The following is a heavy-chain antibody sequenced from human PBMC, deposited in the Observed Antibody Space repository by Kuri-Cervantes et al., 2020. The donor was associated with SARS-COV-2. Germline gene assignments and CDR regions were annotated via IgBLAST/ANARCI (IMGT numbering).Heavy chain of an antibody. J-gene: IGHJ4*02. D-gene: IGHD3-3*01. CDR2: INHSGST. V-gene: IGHV4-34*01. CDR1: GGSFSGYY. Sequence: SQTLSLTCAVYGGSFSGYYWSWIRQPPGKGLEWIGEINHSGSTYYNPSLKSRVTISVDTSKNQFSLKLSSVTAADTAVYYCAMTVHDFWSGEFDYWGQGTLVTVSS. CDR3: AMTVHDFWSGEFDY.